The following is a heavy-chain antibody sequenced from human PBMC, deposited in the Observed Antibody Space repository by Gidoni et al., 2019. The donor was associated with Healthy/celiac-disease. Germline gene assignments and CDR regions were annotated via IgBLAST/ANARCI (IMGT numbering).Heavy chain of an antibody. Sequence: HSGSTYYNPSLKSRVTISVDRSKNQFSLKLSSVTAADTAVYYCASGPYSLIQLWPDAFDIWGQGTMVTVSS. CDR2: HSGST. D-gene: IGHD5-18*01. J-gene: IGHJ3*02. CDR3: ASGPYSLIQLWPDAFDI. V-gene: IGHV4-30-2*01.